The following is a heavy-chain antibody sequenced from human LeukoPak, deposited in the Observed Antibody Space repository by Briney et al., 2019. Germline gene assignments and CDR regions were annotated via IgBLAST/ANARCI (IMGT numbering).Heavy chain of an antibody. Sequence: GGSLRLSCAASGFTFSSYWMYWVRQDPGKGLEWVSAISGSGGSTYYADSVKGRFTISRDNSKNTLYLQMNSLRAEDTAVYYCAKFWYYYGSGTQGGAFDIWGQGTMVTVSS. CDR2: ISGSGGST. D-gene: IGHD3-10*01. CDR3: AKFWYYYGSGTQGGAFDI. CDR1: GFTFSSYW. V-gene: IGHV3-23*01. J-gene: IGHJ3*02.